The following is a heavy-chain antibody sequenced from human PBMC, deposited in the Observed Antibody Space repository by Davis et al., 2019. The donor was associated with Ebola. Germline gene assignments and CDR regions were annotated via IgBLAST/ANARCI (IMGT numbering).Heavy chain of an antibody. D-gene: IGHD3-3*01. J-gene: IGHJ4*02. Sequence: ASVKVSCKASGYTFTGYYMHWVRQAPGQGLEWMGWINPNSGGTNYAQKFQGRVTMTRDTSISTAYMELSRLRSDDTAVYYCARGSTYYDFWSGYYYWGQGTLVTVPS. CDR2: INPNSGGT. CDR3: ARGSTYYDFWSGYYY. CDR1: GYTFTGYY. V-gene: IGHV1-2*02.